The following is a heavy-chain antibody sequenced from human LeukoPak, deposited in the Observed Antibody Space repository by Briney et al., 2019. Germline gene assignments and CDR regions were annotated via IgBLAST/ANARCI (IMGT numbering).Heavy chain of an antibody. Sequence: NPSETLSLTCTVSGGSISSYYWSWIRQPAGKGLEWIGRIYTSGSTNYNTSLKSRVTMSVDTSKNQFSLKLSSVTAADTAVYYCARDGLGYCSSTSCYSFYYYYMDVWGKGTTVTVSS. CDR3: ARDGLGYCSSTSCYSFYYYYMDV. CDR2: IYTSGST. D-gene: IGHD2-2*01. V-gene: IGHV4-4*07. J-gene: IGHJ6*03. CDR1: GGSISSYY.